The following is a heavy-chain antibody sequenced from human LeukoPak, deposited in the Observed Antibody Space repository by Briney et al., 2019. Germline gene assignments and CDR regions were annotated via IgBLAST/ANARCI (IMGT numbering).Heavy chain of an antibody. Sequence: SETLSLTCTVSGGSISSYYWSWMRQSPGKRLEWIGYIYHSGSSKYNPPLKSRVTMSPDMSKNQFSLKLSSVTAADTAVYYCARLESGVLGDPYYYDSTGYYYRGYFDSWGQGTLVTVSS. J-gene: IGHJ4*02. V-gene: IGHV4-59*08. CDR2: IYHSGSS. CDR1: GGSISSYY. D-gene: IGHD3-22*01. CDR3: ARLESGVLGDPYYYDSTGYYYRGYFDS.